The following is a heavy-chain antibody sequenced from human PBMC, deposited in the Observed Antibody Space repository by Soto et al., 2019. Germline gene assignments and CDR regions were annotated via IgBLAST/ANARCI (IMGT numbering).Heavy chain of an antibody. J-gene: IGHJ6*03. CDR2: INPNSGVT. V-gene: IGHV1-2*04. D-gene: IGHD5-12*01. CDR1: GDRFTDYY. Sequence: QVQLVQSGAAVKEPGASVTVSCRASGDRFTDYYMHWVRQAPGQGLGWMGWINPNSGVTKYAQKCQGWVTMARDTSIRTVDMQLSRLRFDDTAIYYCARESGGATATLDYYYFYMDVWGTGTTVTVSS. CDR3: ARESGGATATLDYYYFYMDV.